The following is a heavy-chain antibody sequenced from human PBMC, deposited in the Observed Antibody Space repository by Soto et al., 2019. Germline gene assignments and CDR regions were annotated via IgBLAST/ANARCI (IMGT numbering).Heavy chain of an antibody. D-gene: IGHD5-12*01. CDR1: GFTFDDYA. Sequence: DVHLVESGGGLVPPGRSLTLSCAASGFTFDDYAMHWVRQRPGKGLEAVSGISWNSGRIEYADSVKGRFTISRDNAKKSLYLQMNSLRAEDTAFYYCARGLGGYDPGRLDSWGQGTLVTVSS. V-gene: IGHV3-9*01. CDR2: ISWNSGRI. J-gene: IGHJ4*02. CDR3: ARGLGGYDPGRLDS.